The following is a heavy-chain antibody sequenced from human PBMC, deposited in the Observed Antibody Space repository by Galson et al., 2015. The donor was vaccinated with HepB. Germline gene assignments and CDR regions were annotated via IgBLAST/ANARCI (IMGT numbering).Heavy chain of an antibody. CDR3: AKDGQPNPDYYYYMDV. D-gene: IGHD2-8*01. CDR2: ISGSGDRT. V-gene: IGHV3-23*01. J-gene: IGHJ6*03. CDR1: GFTFSSYA. Sequence: SLRLSCAASGFTFSSYAMSWVRQAPGKGLEWVSSISGSGDRTNYADSVKGRFTISRDNSKNTLYLQMDSLRVEDTAIYYCAKDGQPNPDYYYYMDVWGKGTTVTVSS.